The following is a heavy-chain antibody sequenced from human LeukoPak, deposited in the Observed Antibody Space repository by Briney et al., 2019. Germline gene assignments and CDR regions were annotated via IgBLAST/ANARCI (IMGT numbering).Heavy chain of an antibody. CDR1: GFTFSSYS. V-gene: IGHV3-21*01. CDR2: ISSSSSYI. Sequence: GGSLRLSCAASGFTFSSYSMNWVRQAPGKGLEWVSSISSSSSYIYYADSVKGRFTISRDNAKNSLYLQMNSLRAEDTAVYYCARDGITGTTSVSGMDVWGQGTMVTVSS. CDR3: ARDGITGTTSVSGMDV. D-gene: IGHD1-7*01. J-gene: IGHJ6*02.